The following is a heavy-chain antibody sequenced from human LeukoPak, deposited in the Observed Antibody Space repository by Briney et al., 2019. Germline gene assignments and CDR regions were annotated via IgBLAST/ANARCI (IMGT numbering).Heavy chain of an antibody. D-gene: IGHD3-10*01. CDR1: GFTFSSYW. V-gene: IGHV3-74*01. J-gene: IGHJ3*02. CDR3: STGSGHAFDI. Sequence: GGSLRLSRAASGFTFSSYWMHWVRQVPGKGLVWVSRINSDGSSTSYADSVKGRFTISRDNAKNTLYVQMNSLRAEDTAVYYCSTGSGHAFDIWGRGTMVTVSS. CDR2: INSDGSST.